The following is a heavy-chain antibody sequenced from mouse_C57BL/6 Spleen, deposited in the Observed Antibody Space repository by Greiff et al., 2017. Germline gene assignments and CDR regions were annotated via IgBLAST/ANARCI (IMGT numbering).Heavy chain of an antibody. D-gene: IGHD2-4*01. Sequence: EVKLQESGGDLVKPGGSLKLSCAASGFTFSSYGMSWVRQTPDKRLEWVATISSGGSYTYYPDSVKGRFTISRDNAKNTLYLQMSSLKSEDTAMYYCARQDYDGYAMDYWGQGTSVTVSS. CDR3: ARQDYDGYAMDY. J-gene: IGHJ4*01. V-gene: IGHV5-6*01. CDR1: GFTFSSYG. CDR2: ISSGGSYT.